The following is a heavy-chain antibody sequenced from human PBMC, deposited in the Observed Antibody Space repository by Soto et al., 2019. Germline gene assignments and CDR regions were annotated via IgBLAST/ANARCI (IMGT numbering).Heavy chain of an antibody. Sequence: GGSLRLSCAASGFTFSSYDMHWVRQATGKGLEWVSAIGTAGDTYYPGSVKGRFTIPRENAKNSWYLQMNSLGAGDTAVYYCARGGPYSSSARSYYYGMDVWGQGTTVTVSS. CDR1: GFTFSSYD. J-gene: IGHJ6*02. CDR3: ARGGPYSSSARSYYYGMDV. CDR2: IGTAGDT. V-gene: IGHV3-13*01. D-gene: IGHD6-6*01.